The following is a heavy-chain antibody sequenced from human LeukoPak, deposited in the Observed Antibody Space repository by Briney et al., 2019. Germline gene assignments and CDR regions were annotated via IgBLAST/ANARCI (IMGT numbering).Heavy chain of an antibody. D-gene: IGHD5-12*01. CDR3: AKDYASDMATAPFDY. Sequence: GGSLRLSCAASGFTFSNYAMRWVRQAPGKGLEWVSVISGSGGSTYYADSVKGRFTISRDNSKNTLYLQMNSLRAEDTAVYYCAKDYASDMATAPFDYWGQGTLVTVSS. CDR1: GFTFSNYA. J-gene: IGHJ4*02. CDR2: ISGSGGST. V-gene: IGHV3-23*01.